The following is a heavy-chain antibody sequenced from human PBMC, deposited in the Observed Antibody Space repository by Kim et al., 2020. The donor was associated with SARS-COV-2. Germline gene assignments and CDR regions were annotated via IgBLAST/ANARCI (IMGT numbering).Heavy chain of an antibody. J-gene: IGHJ6*02. Sequence: ASVKVSCKASGYTFTGYGISWVRQAPGQGLEWMGWISPNNGNTNYAQKFQGRVTMTTDTSTSTAYMELRSLRSDDTAVYYCGRDNGVITGTGSLYYYYYGMDVWGQGTTVTVSS. D-gene: IGHD3-22*01. V-gene: IGHV1-18*04. CDR3: GRDNGVITGTGSLYYYYYGMDV. CDR2: ISPNNGNT. CDR1: GYTFTGYG.